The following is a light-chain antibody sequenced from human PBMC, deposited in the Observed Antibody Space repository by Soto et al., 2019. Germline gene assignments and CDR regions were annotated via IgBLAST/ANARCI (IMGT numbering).Light chain of an antibody. CDR2: GTS. J-gene: IGKJ2*01. V-gene: IGKV3-15*01. CDR3: QQYNKWPYT. CDR1: QSVGRN. Sequence: EIVMTQSPVALSVSPGESAALSCRASQSVGRNFAWYQQRPGQAPRVLIYGTSTRATGVPARFSGRGSGTDFTLTISSLQSEDFAGYYCQQYNKWPYTFGQGTRLEIK.